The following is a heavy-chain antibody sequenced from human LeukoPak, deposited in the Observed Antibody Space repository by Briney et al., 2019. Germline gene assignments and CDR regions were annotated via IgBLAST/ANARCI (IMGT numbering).Heavy chain of an antibody. CDR2: ISSSGSTI. CDR3: ARVTRQYYDSSGYYPQSDY. V-gene: IGHV3-48*03. J-gene: IGHJ4*02. Sequence: GGSLRLSCAASGFTFSSYEMNWVRQAPGKGLEWLSYISSSGSTIYYADSVKVRFTISRDNAKNSLYLQMNSLRAEDTAVYYCARVTRQYYDSSGYYPQSDYWGQGTLVTVSS. CDR1: GFTFSSYE. D-gene: IGHD3-22*01.